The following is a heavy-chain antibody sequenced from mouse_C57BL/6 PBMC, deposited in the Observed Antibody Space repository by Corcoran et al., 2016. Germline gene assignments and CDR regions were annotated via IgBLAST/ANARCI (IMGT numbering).Heavy chain of an antibody. J-gene: IGHJ2*01. Sequence: EVQLQQSGPVLVKPGASVKMSCKASGYTFTDYYMNWVKQSHGKSLEWIGVINPYNGGTSYNQKFKGKATLTVDKSSSTAYMELNSLTSEDSAVYYCARERLGYFDYWGQGTTLTVSS. V-gene: IGHV1-19*01. CDR2: INPYNGGT. CDR3: ARERLGYFDY. D-gene: IGHD4-1*01. CDR1: GYTFTDYY.